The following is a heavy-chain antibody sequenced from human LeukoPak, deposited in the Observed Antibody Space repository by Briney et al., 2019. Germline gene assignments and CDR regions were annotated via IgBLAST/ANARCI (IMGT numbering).Heavy chain of an antibody. V-gene: IGHV3-53*04. J-gene: IGHJ4*02. CDR2: IYSGGLT. CDR1: GFTVNNDY. D-gene: IGHD5-24*01. Sequence: PGGSLRLSCAASGFTVNNDYMSWVRQAPGKGLEWVSVIYSGGLTYYADSVKGRFTISRHNSKNTLYLRMNTLRAEDTAVYYCARVKDGYGFDFWGQGTLVTVSS. CDR3: ARVKDGYGFDF.